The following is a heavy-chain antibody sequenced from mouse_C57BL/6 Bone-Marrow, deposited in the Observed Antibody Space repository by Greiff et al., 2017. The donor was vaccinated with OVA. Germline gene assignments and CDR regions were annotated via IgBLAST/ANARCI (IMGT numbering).Heavy chain of an antibody. CDR1: GFTFSSYA. CDR2: ISDGGSYT. CDR3: ARDPLWAMDY. V-gene: IGHV5-4*01. Sequence: EVKLMESGGGLVKPGGSLKLSCAASGFTFSSYAMSWVRQTPEKRLEWVATISDGGSYTYYPDNVKGRFTISRDNAKNNLYLQMSHLKSEDTAMYYCARDPLWAMDYWGQGTSVTVSS. J-gene: IGHJ4*01.